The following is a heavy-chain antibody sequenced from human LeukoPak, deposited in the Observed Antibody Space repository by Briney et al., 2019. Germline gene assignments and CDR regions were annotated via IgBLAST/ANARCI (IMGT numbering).Heavy chain of an antibody. J-gene: IGHJ6*02. CDR3: AKAPGGARGYGMDV. Sequence: PGGSLRLSCAASGFTFDDYAMHWVRQARGKGLEWVSGISWNSGSIGYADSVKGRFTISRDNAKNSLYLQMNSLRAEDTALYYCAKAPGGARGYGMDVWGQGTTVTVPS. CDR1: GFTFDDYA. V-gene: IGHV3-9*01. CDR2: ISWNSGSI. D-gene: IGHD3-10*01.